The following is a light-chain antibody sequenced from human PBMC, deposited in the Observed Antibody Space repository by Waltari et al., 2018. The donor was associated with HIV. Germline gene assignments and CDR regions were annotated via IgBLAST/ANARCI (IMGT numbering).Light chain of an antibody. Sequence: QSVLTQPPSVSGAPGQRVTISCTGSSSNIGANYDVHWYQHLPGTAPKLLIYGNIYRPSGVPDRFSASKSVPSASLAITGLQADDEADYYCQSYDSSLSGWVFGGGTKLTV. CDR3: QSYDSSLSGWV. CDR2: GNI. J-gene: IGLJ3*02. V-gene: IGLV1-40*01. CDR1: SSNIGANYD.